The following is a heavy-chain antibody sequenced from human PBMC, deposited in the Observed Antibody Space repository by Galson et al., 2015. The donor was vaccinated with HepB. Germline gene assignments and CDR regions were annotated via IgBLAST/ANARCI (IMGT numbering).Heavy chain of an antibody. J-gene: IGHJ4*02. D-gene: IGHD2-15*01. CDR1: DWSLTTRGVG. CDR2: IYWDGDI. Sequence: PALVKPTQTLTLTCTFSDWSLTTRGVGVGWIRQPPGKALEFLALIYWDGDIRYSPSLKSRLTITKDTSKNQVVLTMTNMDPVDTATYFCANSFLLPGRITYWGQGRLVTVSS. V-gene: IGHV2-5*02. CDR3: ANSFLLPGRITY.